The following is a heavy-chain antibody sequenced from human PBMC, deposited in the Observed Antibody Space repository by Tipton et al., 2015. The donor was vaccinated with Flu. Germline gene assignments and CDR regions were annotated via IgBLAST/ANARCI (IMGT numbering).Heavy chain of an antibody. D-gene: IGHD2-15*01. CDR3: ARDRYCSGGSCHRTDY. Sequence: QLVQSGAEVKKPGASVKVSCKASGYTFTSYGISWVRQAPGQGLEWMGWISAYNGNTNYAQMLQGSVTMTTDTSTSTAYMELRSLGSDATAVYYCARDRYCSGGSCHRTDYWGQGTLVTVSS. CDR2: ISAYNGNT. J-gene: IGHJ4*02. CDR1: GYTFTSYG. V-gene: IGHV1-18*01.